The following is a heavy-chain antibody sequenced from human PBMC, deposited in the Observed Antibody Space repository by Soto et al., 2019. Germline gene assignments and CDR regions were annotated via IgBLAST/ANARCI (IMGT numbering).Heavy chain of an antibody. CDR2: INPSGGST. CDR1: GYTFTSYY. D-gene: IGHD6-13*01. Sequence: ASVKVSCKASGYTFTSYYMHWARQAPGQGLEWMGIINPSGGSTSYAQKFQGRVTMTRDTSISTAYMELSRLRSDDTAVYYCARDTAAAGKGYFDYWGQGTLVTVSS. J-gene: IGHJ4*02. V-gene: IGHV1-46*01. CDR3: ARDTAAAGKGYFDY.